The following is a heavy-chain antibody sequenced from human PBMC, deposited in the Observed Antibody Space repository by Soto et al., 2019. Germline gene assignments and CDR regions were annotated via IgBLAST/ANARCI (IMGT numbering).Heavy chain of an antibody. CDR1: GYTVTTFW. V-gene: IGHV5-10-1*01. J-gene: IGHJ5*02. CDR3: ARIYCTTTTCDSWFDP. CDR2: IDPGDTYA. Sequence: PXESLTISCTGFGYTVTTFWISLVRQMPGKGLEWMGRIDPGDTYATYSPAFQGHVTISADKATSTAYLQWSSLKASDTAMYFCARIYCTTTTCDSWFDPWGQGTLVTVSS. D-gene: IGHD2-2*01.